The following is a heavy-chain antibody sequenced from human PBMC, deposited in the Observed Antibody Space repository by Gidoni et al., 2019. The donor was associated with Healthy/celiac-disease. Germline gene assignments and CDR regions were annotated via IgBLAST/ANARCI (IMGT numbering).Heavy chain of an antibody. V-gene: IGHV4-31*02. Sequence: STYYNPSLKSRVTISVDTSKNQFSLKLSSVTAADTAVYYCAREKGDYGGPRFDYWGQGTLVTVSS. CDR2: ST. J-gene: IGHJ4*02. CDR3: AREKGDYGGPRFDY. D-gene: IGHD4-17*01.